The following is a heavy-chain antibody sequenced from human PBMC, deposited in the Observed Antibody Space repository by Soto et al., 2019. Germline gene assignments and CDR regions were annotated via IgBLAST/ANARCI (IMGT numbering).Heavy chain of an antibody. CDR2: IYWNYDE. CDR1: GFSLSTSGVA. D-gene: IGHD6-19*01. Sequence: SGPTLVNPTQTLSLTCTFSGFSLSTSGVAVGWIRQPPGKAMEWLALIYWNYDERYSPSLKSRLTSTKDNSKNQVVIKMTNMDPVDIETYYLSHRRTKYSSAKNSFDPWGHGNQVTVSS. CDR3: SHRRTKYSSAKNSFDP. J-gene: IGHJ5*02. V-gene: IGHV2-5*01.